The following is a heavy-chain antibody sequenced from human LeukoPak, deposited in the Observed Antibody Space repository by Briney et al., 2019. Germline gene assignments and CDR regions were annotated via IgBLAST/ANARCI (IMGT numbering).Heavy chain of an antibody. Sequence: SETLSLTCTVSGGSISSSSYYWGWIRQPPGKGLEWIGSIYYSGSTYYNPSLKRRVTISVDTSKNQFSLKLSSVTAADTAVYYCARDLTHYGDFDYWGQGTLVTVSS. CDR1: GGSISSSSYY. V-gene: IGHV4-39*07. CDR3: ARDLTHYGDFDY. J-gene: IGHJ4*02. CDR2: IYYSGST. D-gene: IGHD4-17*01.